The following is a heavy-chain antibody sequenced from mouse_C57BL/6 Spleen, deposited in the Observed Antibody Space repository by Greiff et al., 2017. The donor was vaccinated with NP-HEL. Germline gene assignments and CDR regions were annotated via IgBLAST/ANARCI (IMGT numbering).Heavy chain of an antibody. Sequence: EVKLVDSGGGLVKPGGSLKLSCAASGFTFSSYAMSWVRQTPEKRLEWVATISDGGSYTYYPDNVKGRFTISRDNAKNNLYLQTSHLKSEDTAMYYCASDYYGSSGPFDDWGQGTTLTVSS. CDR3: ASDYYGSSGPFDD. D-gene: IGHD1-1*01. CDR2: ISDGGSYT. J-gene: IGHJ2*01. V-gene: IGHV5-4*03. CDR1: GFTFSSYA.